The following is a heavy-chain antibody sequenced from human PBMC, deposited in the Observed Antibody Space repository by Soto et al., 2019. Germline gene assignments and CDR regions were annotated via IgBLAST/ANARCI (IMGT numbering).Heavy chain of an antibody. J-gene: IGHJ4*02. D-gene: IGHD6-19*01. CDR2: IIPIFGTA. CDR1: GGTFSSYA. Sequence: SVKVSCKASGGTFSSYAISWVRQAPGQGLEWMGGIIPIFGTANYAQRFQGRVTITADESTSTAYMELNRLKSDDTAVFFCARGVSGWSPFDIWGQGTLVTVSS. V-gene: IGHV1-69*13. CDR3: ARGVSGWSPFDI.